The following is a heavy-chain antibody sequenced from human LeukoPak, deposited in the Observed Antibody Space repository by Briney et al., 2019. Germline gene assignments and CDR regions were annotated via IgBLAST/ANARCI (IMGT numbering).Heavy chain of an antibody. V-gene: IGHV1-69*05. CDR2: IIPIFGTA. J-gene: IGHJ5*02. CDR3: ARAGIRMNYDILTGYTWFDP. D-gene: IGHD3-9*01. Sequence: GASVKVSCKAAGYTFTGYYMFWVRQAPGQGLEWMGGIIPIFGTANYAQKFQGRVTITTDESTSTAYMELSSLRSEDTAVYYCARAGIRMNYDILTGYTWFDPWGQGTLVTVSS. CDR1: GYTFTGYY.